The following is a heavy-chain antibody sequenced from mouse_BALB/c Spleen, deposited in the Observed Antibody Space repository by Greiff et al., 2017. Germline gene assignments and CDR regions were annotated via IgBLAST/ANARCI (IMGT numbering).Heavy chain of an antibody. CDR1: GYTFSSYW. Sequence: QVQLKQSGAELMKPGASVKISCKATGYTFSSYWIEWVKQRPGHGLEWIGEILPGSGSTNYNEKFKGKATFTADTSSNTAYMQLSSLTSEDSAVYYCARGGVGDYDRGEYYFDYWGQGTTLTVSS. CDR2: ILPGSGST. V-gene: IGHV1-9*01. D-gene: IGHD2-4*01. J-gene: IGHJ2*01. CDR3: ARGGVGDYDRGEYYFDY.